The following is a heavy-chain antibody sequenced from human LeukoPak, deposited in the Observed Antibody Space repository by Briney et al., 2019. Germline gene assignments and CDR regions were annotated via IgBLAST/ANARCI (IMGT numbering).Heavy chain of an antibody. D-gene: IGHD6-13*01. V-gene: IGHV3-66*01. Sequence: GGSLRLSCAASGFTVSSNYMSWVRQAPGKGLEWVSVIYSGGSTYYADSVKGRFTISRDNSKNTLYLQMNSLRAEDTAVYYCARDHVTDPAGRPEAIGFDPWGQGTLVTVSS. CDR3: ARDHVTDPAGRPEAIGFDP. CDR1: GFTVSSNY. J-gene: IGHJ5*02. CDR2: IYSGGST.